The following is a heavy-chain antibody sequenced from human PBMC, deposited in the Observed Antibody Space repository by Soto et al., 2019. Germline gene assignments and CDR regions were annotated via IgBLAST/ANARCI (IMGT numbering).Heavy chain of an antibody. CDR2: IDWDDDK. CDR1: GFSLSTSGMC. V-gene: IGHV2-70*01. J-gene: IGHJ6*02. Sequence: ASCPTLVNPTQTLTLTCTFSGFSLSTSGMCVSWIRQPPGKALEWLALIDWDDDKYYSTSLKTRLTISKDTSKNQVVLTMTNMDPVDTATYYCARILVRPDTYYYYYGMDVWGQGTTVTVYS. D-gene: IGHD2-2*01. CDR3: ARILVRPDTYYYYYGMDV.